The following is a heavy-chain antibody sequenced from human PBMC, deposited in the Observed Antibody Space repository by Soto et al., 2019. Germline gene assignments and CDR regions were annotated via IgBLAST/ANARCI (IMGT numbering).Heavy chain of an antibody. CDR1: GVSISSGDYY. Sequence: SETLSLTCSVSGVSISSGDYYWNWIRQPPGKGLEWIGCIYYSGSTYYNPSLKSRVTISVDTSKNQFSLKLTSVTAADTAVYYCARTYYYDSSAPTPFDYWGQGTLVTVSS. CDR2: IYYSGST. CDR3: ARTYYYDSSAPTPFDY. J-gene: IGHJ4*02. D-gene: IGHD3-22*01. V-gene: IGHV4-30-4*01.